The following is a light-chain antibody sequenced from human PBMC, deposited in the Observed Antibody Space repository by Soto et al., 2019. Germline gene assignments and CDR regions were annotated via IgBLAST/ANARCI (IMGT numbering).Light chain of an antibody. J-gene: IGKJ4*01. CDR1: QSISTY. CDR2: AVS. Sequence: DIQMTQSPSSLSASIGDRVTITCRASQSISTYLNWYQQKPGKPPKFLIYAVSSLPSGVPSRFRGSVSGTDFTLTITNLQPEDFATYFCQQSYTCPLTFGGGTTV. CDR3: QQSYTCPLT. V-gene: IGKV1-39*01.